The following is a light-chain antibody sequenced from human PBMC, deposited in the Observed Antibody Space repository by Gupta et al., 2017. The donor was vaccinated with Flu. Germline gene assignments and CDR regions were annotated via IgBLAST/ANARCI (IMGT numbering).Light chain of an antibody. CDR3: QAWGNSSWV. J-gene: IGLJ3*02. V-gene: IGLV3-1*01. CDR1: RLGDKY. CDR2: QDT. Sequence: SYELTQPPSVSVSPGQTASITSSGDRLGDKYACWCQQKPGQSLVLVIYQDTKRPSVIPERFSGSTSGNTATLTIRGAQAGADDDYYSQAWGNSSWVFGGGTKLTVL.